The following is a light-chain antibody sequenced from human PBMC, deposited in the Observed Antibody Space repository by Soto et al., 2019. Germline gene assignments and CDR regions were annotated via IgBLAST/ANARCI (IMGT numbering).Light chain of an antibody. Sequence: QSALTQPRSLSGSPGQSVTISCTGTSSDVGGYIYVSWYQQHPGKAPKLMMFDVSKRPSGVPDRFSGSKSDNTASLTISGLQTEDEADYFCCSYAGNYTYVFGTGTKLTVL. CDR3: CSYAGNYTYV. V-gene: IGLV2-11*01. CDR2: DVS. J-gene: IGLJ1*01. CDR1: SSDVGGYIY.